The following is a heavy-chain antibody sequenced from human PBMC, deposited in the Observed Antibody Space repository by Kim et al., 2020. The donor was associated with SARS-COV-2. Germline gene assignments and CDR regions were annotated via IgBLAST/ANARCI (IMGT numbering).Heavy chain of an antibody. V-gene: IGHV4-31*03. CDR2: IYYSGST. CDR1: GGSISSGGYY. D-gene: IGHD2-21*02. J-gene: IGHJ3*02. CDR3: ARDPGPLRGDFGKSTANTHNHDAFDI. Sequence: SETLSLTCTVSGGSISSGGYYWSWIRQHPGKGLEWIGYIYYSGSTYYNPSLKSRVTISVDTSKNQFSLKLSSVTAADTAVYYCARDPGPLRGDFGKSTANTHNHDAFDIWGQGTMVTVSS.